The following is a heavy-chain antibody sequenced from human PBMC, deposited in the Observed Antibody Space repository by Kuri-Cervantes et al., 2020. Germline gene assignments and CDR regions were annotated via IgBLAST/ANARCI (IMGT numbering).Heavy chain of an antibody. D-gene: IGHD2-15*01. V-gene: IGHV5-51*01. J-gene: IGHJ6*02. Sequence: GESLKISCKGSGHSFNSFWIGWVRQMPGKGLEWMGIIYPGDSDTRYSPSFQGQVTISADKSISTAYLQWSSLKASDTAMYYCARLKLLPIYYYYYGMDVWGQGTTVTVSS. CDR3: ARLKLLPIYYYYYGMDV. CDR2: IYPGDSDT. CDR1: GHSFNSFW.